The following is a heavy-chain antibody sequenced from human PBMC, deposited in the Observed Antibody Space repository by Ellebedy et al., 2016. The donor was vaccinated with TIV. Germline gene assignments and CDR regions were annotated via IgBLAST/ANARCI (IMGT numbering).Heavy chain of an antibody. J-gene: IGHJ4*02. D-gene: IGHD3-10*01. CDR1: GLTSREHI. CDR2: ISGSGSST. Sequence: GESLKISCAASGLTSREHIMAWVRQAPGKGLEWVSDISGSGSSTYYADSVKGRFTISRDNSKNTLYLQMNSLRAEDTAVYYCVTRITRNYWGQGTLVTVSS. CDR3: VTRITRNY. V-gene: IGHV3-23*01.